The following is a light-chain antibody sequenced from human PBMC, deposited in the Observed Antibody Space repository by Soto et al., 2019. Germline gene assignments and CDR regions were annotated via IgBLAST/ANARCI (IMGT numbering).Light chain of an antibody. CDR3: QQSYTTPLIA. J-gene: IGKJ5*01. V-gene: IGKV1-39*01. CDR1: QTIGTY. CDR2: AAS. Sequence: DIQMTQSPFSLSASVGDRVTITCRASQTIGTYLNWYQQKPGKAPKLLIYAASSLESGVPSRFSGSGSGTEFILTISSLQPEDFATYYCQQSYTTPLIAFGQGTRLEIK.